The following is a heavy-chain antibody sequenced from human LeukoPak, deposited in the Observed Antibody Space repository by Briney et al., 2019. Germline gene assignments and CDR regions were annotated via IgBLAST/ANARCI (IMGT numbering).Heavy chain of an antibody. CDR1: GYRFSGNY. J-gene: IGHJ5*02. V-gene: IGHV1-2*02. Sequence: ASVKVSRKASGYRFSGNYIHWVRQAPGQGLEWMAWINPNSGDTNYAQKFQGRVTVTRDTSTSTVYMELSSLRSEDTAVYYCARDYYDSSGYSPFDPWGQGTLVTVSS. CDR3: ARDYYDSSGYSPFDP. CDR2: INPNSGDT. D-gene: IGHD3-22*01.